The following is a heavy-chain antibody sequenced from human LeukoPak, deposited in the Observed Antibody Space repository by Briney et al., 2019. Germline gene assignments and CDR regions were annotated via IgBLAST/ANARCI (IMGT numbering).Heavy chain of an antibody. CDR3: AKGHSAHGTGFDY. CDR2: VSDSGGST. D-gene: IGHD1-26*01. J-gene: IGHJ4*02. CDR1: GLTFSSYA. Sequence: GGSLRLSCAASGLTFSSYAMSWVRQAPGMGLDWVSTVSDSGGSTYYADSVKGRFTVSRDNSRDTLYLQMNSLRAEDTAVYYCAKGHSAHGTGFDYWGQGTLVTVSS. V-gene: IGHV3-23*01.